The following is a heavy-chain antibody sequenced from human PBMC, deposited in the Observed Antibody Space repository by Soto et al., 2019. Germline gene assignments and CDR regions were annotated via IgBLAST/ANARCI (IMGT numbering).Heavy chain of an antibody. J-gene: IGHJ4*02. CDR3: ARGPSGVCISTSCYLDY. Sequence: QVQLVESGGGVVQPGRSLRLSCAASGFTFSSYAMHWVRQAPGKGLEWVAVISYDGSNKYYADSVKGRFTISRDNSKNTLYLQMNSLRAEDTAVYYCARGPSGVCISTSCYLDYWGQGTLVTVSS. CDR2: ISYDGSNK. D-gene: IGHD2-2*01. V-gene: IGHV3-30-3*01. CDR1: GFTFSSYA.